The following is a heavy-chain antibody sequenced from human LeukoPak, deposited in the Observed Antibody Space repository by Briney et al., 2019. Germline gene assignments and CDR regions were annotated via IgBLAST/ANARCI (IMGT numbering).Heavy chain of an antibody. Sequence: GGSLRLSCASSGFTFSNFGMNWVRQAPGRGLEWVSSISPSGTYISYTDSVKGRFTISRDNAHNSLYLQMNSLRAEDTAVYFCARSEYSYDSRGYWYIGSWGQGVLVTVFS. CDR3: ARSEYSYDSRGYWYIGS. J-gene: IGHJ4*02. CDR1: GFTFSNFG. V-gene: IGHV3-21*06. CDR2: ISPSGTYI. D-gene: IGHD3-22*01.